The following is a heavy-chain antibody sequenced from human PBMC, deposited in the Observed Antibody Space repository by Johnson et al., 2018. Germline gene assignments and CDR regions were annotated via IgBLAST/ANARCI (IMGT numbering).Heavy chain of an antibody. V-gene: IGHV3-15*07. J-gene: IGHJ3*01. CDR1: GFIFSDAW. D-gene: IGHD6-19*01. CDR2: IQTHADGGTG. CDR3: ATDIGGGWYDSVGLDV. Sequence: VQLVESGGGLAKPGGSLRLCCAASGFIFSDAWLSWVRQAPGTGLEWVGRIQTHADGGTGDYAIPEQCRFTNRRDDSTNTMFLQINSILSEDTAVYYCATDIGGGWYDSVGLDVWGQGTMVTVSS.